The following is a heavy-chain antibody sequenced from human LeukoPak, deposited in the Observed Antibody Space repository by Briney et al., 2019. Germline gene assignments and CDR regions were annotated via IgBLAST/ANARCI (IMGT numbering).Heavy chain of an antibody. CDR3: VRLQPNTGEWAFDI. J-gene: IGHJ3*02. Sequence: KPSETLSLTCTVSGGSISGYFWGWVRQPPGKGLEWIGYIYYSGSTKYNPSLESQFTISVDTSKNQLSLKLRSVTAADTAVYHCVRLQPNTGEWAFDIWGQGTMVSVSS. V-gene: IGHV4-59*13. D-gene: IGHD1-1*01. CDR1: GGSISGYF. CDR2: IYYSGST.